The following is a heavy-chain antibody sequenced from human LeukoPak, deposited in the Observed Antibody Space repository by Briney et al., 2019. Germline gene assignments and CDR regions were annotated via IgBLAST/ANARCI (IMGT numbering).Heavy chain of an antibody. V-gene: IGHV4-39*01. CDR1: GGGSISSSNHY. J-gene: IGHJ4*02. Sequence: PSETLSLTCIVSGGGSISSSNHYWGWIRQPPGKGLEWIGSINYSGSTQYNPSLKSRVTLSVDTSKDQFSLKLSSATAADTAVYYCARHRSRAGYGGANFDYWGQGTLVTVSS. CDR2: INYSGST. D-gene: IGHD1-26*01. CDR3: ARHRSRAGYGGANFDY.